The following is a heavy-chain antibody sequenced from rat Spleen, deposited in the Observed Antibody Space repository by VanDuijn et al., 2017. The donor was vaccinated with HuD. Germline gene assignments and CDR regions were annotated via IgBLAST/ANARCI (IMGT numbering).Heavy chain of an antibody. CDR1: GFTFSDYG. J-gene: IGHJ2*01. CDR2: ISYDGSRT. V-gene: IGHV5-29*01. Sequence: EVQLVESDGGLVQPGRSLKLSCAASGFTFSDYGMAWVRQAPKKGLEWVATISYDGSRTYYRDSVKGRFTISRDNAKSTLSLQMDSLRSEDTATYYCARSHYGYTDYFDYWGQGVMVTVSS. CDR3: ARSHYGYTDYFDY. D-gene: IGHD1-9*01.